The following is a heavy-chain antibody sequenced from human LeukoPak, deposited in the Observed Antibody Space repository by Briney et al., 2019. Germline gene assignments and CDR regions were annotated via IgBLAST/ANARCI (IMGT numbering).Heavy chain of an antibody. V-gene: IGHV3-48*02. CDR1: GFPFGSYV. D-gene: IGHD3-9*01. J-gene: IGHJ4*02. CDR3: ARDHDWAFDL. CDR2: INHNAEMI. Sequence: GGSLRLSCEASGFPFGSYVMSWVRQAPGKGLEWIAYINHNAEMIFYPDFVKGRFTISRDNAKSSLYLQMNALRYEDTAIYYCARDHDWAFDLWGQGTLVTVSS.